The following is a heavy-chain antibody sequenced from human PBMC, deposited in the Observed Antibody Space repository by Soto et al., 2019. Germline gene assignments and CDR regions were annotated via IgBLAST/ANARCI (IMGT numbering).Heavy chain of an antibody. J-gene: IGHJ5*02. CDR3: ARVGFVVVPAAMRDNWFDP. V-gene: IGHV1-69*02. CDR1: GGTFSSYT. Sequence: GASVKVSCKASGGTFSSYTISWVRQAPGQGLEWMGRIIPILGIANYAQKFQGRVTITADKSTSTAYMELSSLRSEDTAVYYCARVGFVVVPAAMRDNWFDPWGQGTLVTVSS. CDR2: IIPILGIA. D-gene: IGHD2-2*01.